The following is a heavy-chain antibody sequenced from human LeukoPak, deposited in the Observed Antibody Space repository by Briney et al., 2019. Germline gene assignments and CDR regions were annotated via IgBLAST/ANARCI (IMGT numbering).Heavy chain of an antibody. J-gene: IGHJ6*03. CDR3: AKSSSGLGGYYYYYMDV. D-gene: IGHD6-19*01. V-gene: IGHV3-23*01. Sequence: ETLSLTCAVYGGSFSGYYWSWIRQPPGKGLEWVSAISGSGGSTYYADSVKGRFTISRDNSKNTLYLQMNSLRAEDTAVYYCAKSSSGLGGYYYYYMDVWGKGTTVTVSS. CDR2: ISGSGGST. CDR1: GGSFSGYY.